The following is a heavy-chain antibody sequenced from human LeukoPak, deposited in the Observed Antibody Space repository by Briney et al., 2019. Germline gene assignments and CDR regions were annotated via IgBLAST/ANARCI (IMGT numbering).Heavy chain of an antibody. D-gene: IGHD3-10*01. Sequence: ASVKVSCKASGYTFISYYMHWVRQAPGQGLEWMGIINPSGGSTSYAQKFQGRVTMTRDTSTSTVYMELSSLRSEDTAVYYCAREAITMARGVPKNYGMDVWGQGTTVTVSS. CDR1: GYTFISYY. CDR3: AREAITMARGVPKNYGMDV. J-gene: IGHJ6*02. V-gene: IGHV1-46*01. CDR2: INPSGGST.